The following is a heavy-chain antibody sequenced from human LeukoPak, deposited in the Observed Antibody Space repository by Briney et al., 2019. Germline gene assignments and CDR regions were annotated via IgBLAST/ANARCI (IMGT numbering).Heavy chain of an antibody. CDR3: ARHCSGGSCYYGMDV. CDR1: GGSISSYY. CDR2: IYYSGST. V-gene: IGHV4-59*08. D-gene: IGHD2-15*01. Sequence: SETLSLTCTVSGGSISSYYWSWIRQPPGKGLEWIGYIYYSGSTNYNPSLESRVTISVDTSKNQFSLKLSSVTAADTAVYYCARHCSGGSCYYGMDVWGQGTTVTVSS. J-gene: IGHJ6*02.